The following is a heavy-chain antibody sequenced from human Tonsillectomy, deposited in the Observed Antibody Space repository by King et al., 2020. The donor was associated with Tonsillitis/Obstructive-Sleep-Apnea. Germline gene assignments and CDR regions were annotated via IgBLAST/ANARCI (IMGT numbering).Heavy chain of an antibody. D-gene: IGHD3-22*01. Sequence: ITLQESGPTLVKPTQTLTLTCTFSGFSLSTSGVGVGWIRQPPGKALEWLALIYWDDDKRYSPSLKSRLTITKDTSKNQVVLTMTNMDPVDTATYYCAHRWGLKDYDSSGYWGNNAFDIWGQGTMVTVSS. CDR1: GFSLSTSGVG. CDR2: IYWDDDK. J-gene: IGHJ3*02. V-gene: IGHV2-5*02. CDR3: AHRWGLKDYDSSGYWGNNAFDI.